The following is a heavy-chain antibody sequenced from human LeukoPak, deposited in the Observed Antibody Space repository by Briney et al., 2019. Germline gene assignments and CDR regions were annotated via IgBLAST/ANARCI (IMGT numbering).Heavy chain of an antibody. D-gene: IGHD6-13*01. CDR2: INPNRGVA. V-gene: IGHV1-2*02. CDR3: ARAEGIAASPTVDY. J-gene: IGHJ4*02. Sequence: ASVKVSFEASGYTFTVYYLQRVRQAPGQGGEWVGYINPNRGVANYAQKLQGRDTMTRDTSMTTAYMELNSLTSDDTAVYYCARAEGIAASPTVDYWGQGTLVTVSS. CDR1: GYTFTVYY.